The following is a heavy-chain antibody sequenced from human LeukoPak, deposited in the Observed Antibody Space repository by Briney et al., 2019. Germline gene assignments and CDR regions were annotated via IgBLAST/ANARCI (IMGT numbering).Heavy chain of an antibody. CDR2: INPSGGST. D-gene: IGHD3-22*01. Sequence: ASVKVSCKASGYTFTSYYTHWVRQAPGQGLEWMGIINPSGGSTSYAQKFQGRVTMTRDTSTSTVYMELSSLRSEDTAVYYCARGLNYYDSSGYLFDYWGQGTLVTVSS. V-gene: IGHV1-46*01. CDR1: GYTFTSYY. CDR3: ARGLNYYDSSGYLFDY. J-gene: IGHJ4*02.